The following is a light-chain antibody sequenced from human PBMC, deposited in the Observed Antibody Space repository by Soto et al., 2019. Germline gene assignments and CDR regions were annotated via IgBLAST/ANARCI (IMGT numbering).Light chain of an antibody. V-gene: IGLV2-23*01. Sequence: QSVLTQPASVSGSAGPSITISCSGTTSEVGGYNLVSWYQQHTAKAPKLLIYEGTQRPSGVSSRFSGSKSGNTASLTISGLQAEDEADYYCCSYASSSSYVFGTGTKVTVL. J-gene: IGLJ1*01. CDR3: CSYASSSSYV. CDR1: TSEVGGYNL. CDR2: EGT.